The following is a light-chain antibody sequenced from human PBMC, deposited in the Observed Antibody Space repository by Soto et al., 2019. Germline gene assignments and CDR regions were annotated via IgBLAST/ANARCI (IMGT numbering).Light chain of an antibody. Sequence: DIVMTQSPDSLAVSLGERATINCKSSQSVLYSANNENYLTWYQQQPVQPPKLLIYWASTRESGVPDRFSGSGSGTDFTLTISSLQAEDVAVYYCQQYDSTPWTFGQGTKVEIK. V-gene: IGKV4-1*01. CDR1: QSVLYSANNENY. CDR3: QQYDSTPWT. J-gene: IGKJ1*01. CDR2: WAS.